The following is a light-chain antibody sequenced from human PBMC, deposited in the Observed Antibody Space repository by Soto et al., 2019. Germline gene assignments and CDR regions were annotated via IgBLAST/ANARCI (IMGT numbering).Light chain of an antibody. V-gene: IGKV1-33*01. CDR2: DAS. Sequence: DIQMTQSPSSLSASVGDRVTITCQASQDISNYLNWYQQKPGKAPKLLIYDASNLETGVPSRFSGSGSGTDFTFTISSLQPEDIATYYCQQYDNLPPHTFGLGTKLEIK. J-gene: IGKJ2*01. CDR3: QQYDNLPPHT. CDR1: QDISNY.